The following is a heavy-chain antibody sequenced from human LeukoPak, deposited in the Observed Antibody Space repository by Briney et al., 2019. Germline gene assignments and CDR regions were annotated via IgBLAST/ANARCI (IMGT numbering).Heavy chain of an antibody. CDR1: GFTVSSNY. D-gene: IGHD3-22*01. Sequence: GGSLRLSCAASGFTVSSNYMSWVRQAPGKGLEWVSVIYSGGSTYYADSVKGRFTISRDNSKNTLYLQMNSLRAEDTAVYYCARAVHYYDSLGAAFDLWGQGTMVTFSS. CDR2: IYSGGST. CDR3: ARAVHYYDSLGAAFDL. V-gene: IGHV3-66*01. J-gene: IGHJ3*01.